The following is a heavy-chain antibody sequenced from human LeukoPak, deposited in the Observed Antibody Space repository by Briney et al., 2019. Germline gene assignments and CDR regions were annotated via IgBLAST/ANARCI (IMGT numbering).Heavy chain of an antibody. D-gene: IGHD3-10*01. CDR1: GFTFSSYE. J-gene: IGHJ6*02. Sequence: GGSLRLSCAASGFTFSSYEMNWVRQAPGKGLEGVSYISSSGSTIYYADSVKGGFTISRDNPKNSLYLQMNSLRAEDTAVYYCAREGYYGSGSYYRKMGMDVWGQGTTVTVSS. CDR2: ISSSGSTI. CDR3: AREGYYGSGSYYRKMGMDV. V-gene: IGHV3-48*03.